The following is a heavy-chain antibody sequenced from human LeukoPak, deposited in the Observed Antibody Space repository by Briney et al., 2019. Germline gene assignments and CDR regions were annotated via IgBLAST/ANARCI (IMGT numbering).Heavy chain of an antibody. CDR2: IYTSGRT. CDR3: ARIRDSSGYYLGAFDI. CDR1: NGSISSHY. Sequence: PSETLSLTCTVSNGSISSHYWSWIRQPAGKGLEWIGRIYTSGRTNYNPSLKSRLTMSLDTSKSQFSLRLTSVTAADTAVYYCARIRDSSGYYLGAFDIWGQGTTVTVSS. D-gene: IGHD3-22*01. V-gene: IGHV4-4*07. J-gene: IGHJ3*02.